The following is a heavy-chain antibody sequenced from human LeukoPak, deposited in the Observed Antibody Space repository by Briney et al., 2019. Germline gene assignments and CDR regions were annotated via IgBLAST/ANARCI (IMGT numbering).Heavy chain of an antibody. D-gene: IGHD2-15*01. CDR3: ARLGNCSGGSCYAFDI. J-gene: IGHJ3*02. CDR1: GGSFSGYY. V-gene: IGHV4-34*01. Sequence: SETLSLTCAVYGGSFSGYYWSWIRQPPGKGLEWIGEINHSGSTNYNPSLKSRVTISVDTSKNQFSLKLSSVTAADTAVYYCARLGNCSGGSCYAFDIWGQGTMVTVSS. CDR2: INHSGST.